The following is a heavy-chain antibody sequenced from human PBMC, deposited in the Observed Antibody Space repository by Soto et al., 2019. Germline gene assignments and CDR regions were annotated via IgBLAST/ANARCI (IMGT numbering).Heavy chain of an antibody. D-gene: IGHD6-19*01. CDR3: ATYIAVAGYTFDT. J-gene: IGHJ3*02. CDR1: SGSISSSNW. CDR2: IYHSGST. V-gene: IGHV4-4*02. Sequence: TSETLSLTCDVSSGSISSSNWWSWVRQPPGKGLEWIGEIYHSGSTNYNPSLKSRVTISVDKSKNQFSLKLTSVTAADTAVYYCATYIAVAGYTFDTWAQGTKVPVSS.